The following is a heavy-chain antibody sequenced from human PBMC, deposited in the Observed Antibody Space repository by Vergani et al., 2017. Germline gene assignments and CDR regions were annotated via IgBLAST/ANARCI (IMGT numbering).Heavy chain of an antibody. CDR2: IYSTGST. V-gene: IGHV4-31*03. Sequence: QVQLQESGPGLVKPSQTLSLTCSVSGDSISSGVYYWNWIRQHPGKGLEWIGYIYSTGSTHHNPSLRRRINMSVDTSKNQFSLKLNSVTAADTAMYYCARMGGYYEGDSFRIGYFDSWGPGSLVTVSS. J-gene: IGHJ4*02. CDR1: GDSISSGVYY. D-gene: IGHD3-16*01. CDR3: ARMGGYYEGDSFRIGYFDS.